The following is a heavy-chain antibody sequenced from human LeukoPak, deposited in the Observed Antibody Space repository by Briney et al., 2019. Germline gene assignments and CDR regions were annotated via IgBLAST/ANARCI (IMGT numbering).Heavy chain of an antibody. CDR3: ARADYCGGDCYDEYFQH. Sequence: GTSLRLSCAASGFIFSSYPIHWVRQAPGRGLEWVAVISYDGINKYYADSVKGRFTISRDNAKNSLYLQMNSLRAEDTAVYYCARADYCGGDCYDEYFQHWGQGTLVTVSS. CDR1: GFIFSSYP. J-gene: IGHJ1*01. V-gene: IGHV3-30*04. D-gene: IGHD2-21*02. CDR2: ISYDGINK.